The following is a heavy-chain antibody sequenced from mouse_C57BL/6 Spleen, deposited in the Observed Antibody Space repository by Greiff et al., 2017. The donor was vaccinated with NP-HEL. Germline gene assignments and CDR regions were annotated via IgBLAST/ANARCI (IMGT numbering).Heavy chain of an antibody. CDR2: ISSGSSTI. CDR1: GFTFSDYG. Sequence: EVMLVESGGGLVKPGGSLKLSCAASGFTFSDYGMHWVRQAPEKGLEWVAYISSGSSTIYYADPVKGRFTISRDNAKNTLFLQMTSLRSEDTAMYYCARYDYDAMDYWGQGTSVTVSS. V-gene: IGHV5-17*01. CDR3: ARYDYDAMDY. J-gene: IGHJ4*01.